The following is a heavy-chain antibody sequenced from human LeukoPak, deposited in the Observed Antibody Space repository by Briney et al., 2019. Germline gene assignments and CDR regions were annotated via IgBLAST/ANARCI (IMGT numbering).Heavy chain of an antibody. CDR2: IYTSGST. CDR1: GGSISSYY. D-gene: IGHD6-19*01. CDR3: ARCLYSSGWETGAFDI. Sequence: SETLSLTCAVSGGSISSYYWIWIQQPAGKGLEWIGRIYTSGSTNYNPSLKSRVTMSVDTSKNQFSLKLSFVTAADTAVYYCARCLYSSGWETGAFDIWGQGTMVTVSS. J-gene: IGHJ3*02. V-gene: IGHV4-4*07.